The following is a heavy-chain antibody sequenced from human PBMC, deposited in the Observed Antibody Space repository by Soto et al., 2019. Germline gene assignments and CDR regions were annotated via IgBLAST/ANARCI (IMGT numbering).Heavy chain of an antibody. Sequence: PSETLSLTCAVYGGSFSGYYWSWIRQPPGKGLEWIGEINHSGSTNYNPSLKSRVTISVDTSKNQFSLKLSSVTAADTAVYYCARVVPNYGDYRFDYWGQGTLVTVSS. J-gene: IGHJ4*02. V-gene: IGHV4-34*01. CDR1: GGSFSGYY. D-gene: IGHD4-17*01. CDR3: ARVVPNYGDYRFDY. CDR2: INHSGST.